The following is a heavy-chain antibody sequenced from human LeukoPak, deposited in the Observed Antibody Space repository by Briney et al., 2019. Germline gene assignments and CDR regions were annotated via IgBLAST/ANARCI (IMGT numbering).Heavy chain of an antibody. CDR3: ARVVEGQQPSYYYYYMDV. CDR1: GYTFTVYY. D-gene: IGHD6-13*01. Sequence: ASVTVSCKASGYTFTVYYMHWVRQAPGQGLEWMGWINPNSGGTNYAQKFQGRVTMTRDTSISTAYMELSRLRSDDTAVYYCARVVEGQQPSYYYYYMDVWGKGTTVTVSS. J-gene: IGHJ6*03. V-gene: IGHV1-2*02. CDR2: INPNSGGT.